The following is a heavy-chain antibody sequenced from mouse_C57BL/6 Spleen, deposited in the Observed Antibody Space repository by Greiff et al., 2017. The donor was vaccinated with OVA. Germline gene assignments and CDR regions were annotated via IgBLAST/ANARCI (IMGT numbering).Heavy chain of an antibody. CDR3: QLRAYGMDY. D-gene: IGHD2-4*01. CDR2: IDPETGGT. CDR1: GYTFTDYE. V-gene: IGHV1-15*01. J-gene: IGHJ4*01. Sequence: QVQLQQSGAELVRPGASVTLSCKASGYTFTDYEMHWVKQTPVHGLEWIGAIDPETGGTAYNQKFKGKAILTADKSSSTAYLELSSLTSEDSAVYYCQLRAYGMDYWGQGTSVTVSS.